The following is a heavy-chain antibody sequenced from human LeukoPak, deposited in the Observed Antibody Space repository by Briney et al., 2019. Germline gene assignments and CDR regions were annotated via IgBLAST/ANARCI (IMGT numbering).Heavy chain of an antibody. D-gene: IGHD2-21*01. V-gene: IGHV3-33*06. Sequence: PGRSLRPSCAASGFTFSSYGMHWVRQAPGKGLEWVAVIWYDGSNKYYADSVKGRFTISRDNSKNTLYLQMNSLRAEGTAVYYCAKGSVRSRASRLDYWGQGTLVTVSS. CDR2: IWYDGSNK. CDR3: AKGSVRSRASRLDY. CDR1: GFTFSSYG. J-gene: IGHJ4*02.